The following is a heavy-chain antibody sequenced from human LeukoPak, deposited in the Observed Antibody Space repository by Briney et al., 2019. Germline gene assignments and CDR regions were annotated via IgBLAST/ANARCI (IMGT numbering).Heavy chain of an antibody. CDR3: ATRYYYDSSGYYTLGDY. CDR2: MNPNSGNT. CDR1: GYTFTSYD. Sequence: ASVRVSCKASGYTFTSYDINWVRQATGQGLEWMGWMNPNSGNTGYAQKFQGRVTMTRNTSISTAYMELSSLRSEDTAVYYCATRYYYDSSGYYTLGDYWGQGTLVTVSS. J-gene: IGHJ4*02. D-gene: IGHD3-22*01. V-gene: IGHV1-8*01.